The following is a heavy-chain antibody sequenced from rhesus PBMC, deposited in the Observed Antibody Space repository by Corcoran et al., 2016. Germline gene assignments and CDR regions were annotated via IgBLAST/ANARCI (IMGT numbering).Heavy chain of an antibody. CDR2: IYGNSAST. J-gene: IGHJ5-1*01. Sequence: QVQLQESGPGLVKPSETLSLTCAVSGGSISDYYYWNWIRQPPGKGLGWIVNIYGNSASTYYNPSRKGRITISKDPSKNRFFLMLSSVTAAETAVYYCASSIAGTALGRFDVWGPGVLVTVSS. CDR1: GGSISDYYY. CDR3: ASSIAGTALGRFDV. V-gene: IGHV4S9*01. D-gene: IGHD1-20*01.